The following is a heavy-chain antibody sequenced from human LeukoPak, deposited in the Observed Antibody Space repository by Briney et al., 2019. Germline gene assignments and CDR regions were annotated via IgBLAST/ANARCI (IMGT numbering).Heavy chain of an antibody. Sequence: GGSLRLSCAASGFTFSNTWMSWVRQAPGKGLEWVGRIKSRSDGGTTDYAAPVKGRFAISRDDSKNTLFLEMNSLKTEDTAVYYCTAGVSRGDWGQGTLVTVSS. D-gene: IGHD3-10*01. CDR1: GFTFSNTW. J-gene: IGHJ4*02. CDR2: IKSRSDGGTT. V-gene: IGHV3-15*01. CDR3: TAGVSRGD.